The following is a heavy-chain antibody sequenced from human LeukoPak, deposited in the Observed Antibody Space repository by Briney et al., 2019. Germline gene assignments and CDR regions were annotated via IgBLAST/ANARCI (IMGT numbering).Heavy chain of an antibody. CDR2: ISAYNGNT. CDR3: GRDRAFAGTAPDAFDT. J-gene: IGHJ3*02. D-gene: IGHD6-13*01. Sequence: ASVKVSCKASGYTFITYGISWVRQAPGQGLEWMGWISAYNGNTNYAQKLQGRVTMTTDTSTSTAYMELRSLRSDDTAVYYCGRDRAFAGTAPDAFDTWGQGTMVTVSS. CDR1: GYTFITYG. V-gene: IGHV1-18*01.